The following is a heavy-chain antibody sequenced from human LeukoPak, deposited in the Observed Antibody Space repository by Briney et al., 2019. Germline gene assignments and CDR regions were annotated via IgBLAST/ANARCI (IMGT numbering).Heavy chain of an antibody. D-gene: IGHD4-17*01. Sequence: GGSLRLSCAASGFSFRSYPMSWVRQAPGKGLEWVSTISGSDGSTYYADSVKGRFTISRDNSKNTLYLQMNSLRAEDTAVYYCAREANYGDYVFDYWGQGTLVTVSS. CDR3: AREANYGDYVFDY. J-gene: IGHJ4*02. CDR1: GFSFRSYP. V-gene: IGHV3-23*01. CDR2: ISGSDGST.